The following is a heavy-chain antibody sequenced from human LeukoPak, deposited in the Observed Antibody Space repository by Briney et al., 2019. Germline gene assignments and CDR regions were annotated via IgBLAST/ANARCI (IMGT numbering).Heavy chain of an antibody. D-gene: IGHD3-9*01. CDR3: ARAGNSDYDILTGYSPYNWFDP. V-gene: IGHV1-46*01. CDR1: GYTFTSYY. Sequence: GASVKVSCKASGYTFTSYYMHWVRQAPGQGLEWMGIVNPSGGSTSYAQKFQGRVTMTRDTSTSTVYMELSSLRSEDTAVYYCARAGNSDYDILTGYSPYNWFDPWGQGTLVTVSS. CDR2: VNPSGGST. J-gene: IGHJ5*02.